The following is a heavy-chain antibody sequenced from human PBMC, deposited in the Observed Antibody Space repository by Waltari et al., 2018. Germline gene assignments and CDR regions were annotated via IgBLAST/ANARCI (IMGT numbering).Heavy chain of an antibody. CDR2: LIPIFGTA. D-gene: IGHD6-19*01. J-gene: IGHJ4*02. CDR3: ARDGTHSGWYYFDY. V-gene: IGHV1-69*06. Sequence: QVQLVQSGAVVKKPGSSVTVSCQASGGTCSSYATRWVRQAPGQGLEWMGRLIPIFGTASYAQKFQGRLTITADKSTSTAYMELSSLRSEDTAVYYCARDGTHSGWYYFDYWGQGTLVTVSS. CDR1: GGTCSSYA.